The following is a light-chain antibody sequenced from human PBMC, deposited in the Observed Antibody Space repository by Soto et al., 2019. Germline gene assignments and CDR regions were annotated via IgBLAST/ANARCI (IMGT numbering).Light chain of an antibody. Sequence: EIVLTQSPGTLSLSPGERATLFCRASQTVSSDYLAWYQQKPGQAPRLLIYGASSRATGIPGRFSGSGSGTDFTLTITRLEAEDFAVYYCQQYGRSITFGQGTRLEIK. V-gene: IGKV3-20*01. CDR2: GAS. CDR1: QTVSSDY. CDR3: QQYGRSIT. J-gene: IGKJ5*01.